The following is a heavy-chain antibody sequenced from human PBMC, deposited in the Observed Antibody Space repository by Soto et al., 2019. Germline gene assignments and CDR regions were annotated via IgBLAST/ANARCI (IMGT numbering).Heavy chain of an antibody. CDR2: LYWNDDA. CDR3: ARRRALSNNLFFDP. V-gene: IGHV2-5*01. J-gene: IGHJ4*02. Sequence: QITLKESGQTLVKPTQTLTLVCTLSGFSINNGGLGVGWIRQPPGKAPEWLALLYWNDDAWYSPSLRYRLSVNKVSSKNQVVLTMTHMAPVDAGTFYCARRRALSNNLFFDPWGQGALVTVSS. CDR1: GFSINNGGLG. D-gene: IGHD4-4*01.